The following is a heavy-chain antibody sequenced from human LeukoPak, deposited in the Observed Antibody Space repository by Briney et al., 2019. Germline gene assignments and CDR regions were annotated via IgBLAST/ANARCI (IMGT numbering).Heavy chain of an antibody. J-gene: IGHJ4*02. CDR1: GGSISSGGYS. CDR3: ARGVQYYDYVWGSYRYYFDY. V-gene: IGHV4-30-2*01. CDR2: IYHSGST. D-gene: IGHD3-16*02. Sequence: TSETLSLTCAVSGGSISSGGYSWSWIWQPPGKGLERIGYIYHSGSTYYNPSLKSRVTISVDRSKNQFSLKLSSVTAADTAVYYCARGVQYYDYVWGSYRYYFDYWGQGTLVTVSS.